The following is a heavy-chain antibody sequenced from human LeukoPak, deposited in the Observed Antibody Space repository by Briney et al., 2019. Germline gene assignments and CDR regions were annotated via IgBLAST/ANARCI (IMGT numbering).Heavy chain of an antibody. CDR1: GFTFSSYG. J-gene: IGHJ4*02. CDR3: AKTGGNLPFDY. CDR2: ISYDGSNK. Sequence: PGGSLRLSCAASGFTFSSYGMHWVRRAPGKGLEWVAVISYDGSNKYYADSVKGRFTISRDNSKNTLYLQMNSLRAEDTAVYYCAKTGGNLPFDYWGQGTLVTVSS. D-gene: IGHD2-15*01. V-gene: IGHV3-30*18.